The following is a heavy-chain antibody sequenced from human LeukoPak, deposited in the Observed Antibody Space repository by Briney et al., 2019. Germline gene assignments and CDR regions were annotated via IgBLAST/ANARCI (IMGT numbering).Heavy chain of an antibody. D-gene: IGHD2-2*01. CDR3: ASAYCSSTSCYQYYFDY. CDR2: IYSGGST. CDR1: GFTVSSNY. J-gene: IGHJ4*02. Sequence: GGSLRLSCAASGFTVSSNYMSWVRQAPGKGLEWVSVIYSGGSTYYADSVKGRFTISRDNSKNTLYLQMNSLRAEDTAVYNCASAYCSSTSCYQYYFDYWGQGTLVTVSS. V-gene: IGHV3-66*01.